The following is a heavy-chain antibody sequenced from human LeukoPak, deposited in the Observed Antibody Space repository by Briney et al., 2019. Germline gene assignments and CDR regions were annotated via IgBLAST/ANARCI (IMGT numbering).Heavy chain of an antibody. Sequence: GASVKVSCKASGYTFTSYDINWVRQATGQGLEWMGWMNPNSGNTGYAQKFQGRVTITRNTSISTAYMELSSLRSEDTAVYYCARVPNDYYYMDVWGKGTTVTVSS. D-gene: IGHD1-1*01. CDR2: MNPNSGNT. CDR3: ARVPNDYYYMDV. J-gene: IGHJ6*03. V-gene: IGHV1-8*03. CDR1: GYTFTSYD.